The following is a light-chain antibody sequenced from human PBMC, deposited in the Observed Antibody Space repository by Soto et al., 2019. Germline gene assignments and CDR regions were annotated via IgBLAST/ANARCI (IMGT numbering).Light chain of an antibody. J-gene: IGKJ4*01. CDR2: SSS. CDR1: QSLSSSF. CDR3: QQYGRSPLT. V-gene: IGKV3-20*01. Sequence: EIVWTQSPGTLSLSPGERAILSCRASQSLSSSFLAWYQQKPGQAPRLLIYSSSNRATGIPDRFSGSGSGTDFTLTISRLEPADFAVYYCQQYGRSPLTFGGGTKVDIK.